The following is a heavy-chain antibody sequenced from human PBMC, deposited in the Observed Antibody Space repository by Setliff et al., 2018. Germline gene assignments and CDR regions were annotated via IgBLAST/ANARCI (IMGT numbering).Heavy chain of an antibody. CDR2: INAGNGNT. CDR3: ARGGTGEVLDYYYGMDV. Sequence: ASVKVSCKASGYTFTSYAMHWVRQAPGQRLEWMGWINAGNGNTKYSQKFQGRATITRDTSASTAYMELSSLRSEDTAVYYCARGGTGEVLDYYYGMDVWGQGTTVTVSS. V-gene: IGHV1-3*01. J-gene: IGHJ6*02. D-gene: IGHD1-1*01. CDR1: GYTFTSYA.